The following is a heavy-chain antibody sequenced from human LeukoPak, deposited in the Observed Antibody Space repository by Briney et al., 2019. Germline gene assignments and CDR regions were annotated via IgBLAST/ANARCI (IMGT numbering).Heavy chain of an antibody. D-gene: IGHD4-17*01. J-gene: IGHJ2*01. CDR2: IYYSGST. V-gene: IGHV4-59*08. CDR3: ARQILAYGDPTPYWYFDL. Sequence: SETLSLTCTVSGGSISSYYWSWIRQPPGKGLEWIGYIYYSGSTNYNPSLKSRVTISVDTSKNQFSLKLSSVTAAGTAVYYCARQILAYGDPTPYWYFDLWGRGTLVTVSS. CDR1: GGSISSYY.